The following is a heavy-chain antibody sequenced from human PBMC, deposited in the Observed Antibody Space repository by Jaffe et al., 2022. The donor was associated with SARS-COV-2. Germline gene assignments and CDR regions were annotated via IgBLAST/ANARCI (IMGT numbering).Heavy chain of an antibody. D-gene: IGHD2-15*01. J-gene: IGHJ4*02. CDR2: ISWNSGRI. Sequence: EVQMVESGGGLVQPGRSLRLSCAASGFIFDDYAMHWVRQAPGKGLEWVSGISWNSGRIGYADSVKGRFTISRDNAKNSLYLQMSSLSAEDTALYYCAKGYCSGASCSGDYWGQGTLVTVSS. CDR3: AKGYCSGASCSGDY. CDR1: GFIFDDYA. V-gene: IGHV3-9*01.